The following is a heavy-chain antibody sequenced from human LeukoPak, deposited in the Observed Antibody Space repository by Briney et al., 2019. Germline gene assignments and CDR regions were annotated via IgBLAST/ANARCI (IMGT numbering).Heavy chain of an antibody. CDR3: ARRETYSSSSSGKRNWFDP. CDR1: GGSFSGYC. V-gene: IGHV4-34*01. D-gene: IGHD6-13*01. CDR2: INHSGST. Sequence: SETLSLTCAVYGGSFSGYCWSWIRQPPGKGLEWIGEINHSGSTNHNPSLKSRVTISVDTSKNQFSLKLSSVTAADTAVYYCARRETYSSSSSGKRNWFDPWGQGTLVTVSS. J-gene: IGHJ5*02.